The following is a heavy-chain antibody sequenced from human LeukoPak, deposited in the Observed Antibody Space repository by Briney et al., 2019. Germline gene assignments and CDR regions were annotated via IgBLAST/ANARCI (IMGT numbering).Heavy chain of an antibody. CDR3: ARGATGAEPF. D-gene: IGHD1-14*01. CDR1: VYTFTSYG. Sequence: ASVKVSCKSSVYTFTSYGITWLRQAPGQGFEWMGWICAYDGNTNYAQKFQGRVTITTDTSTSTGYMELRSLRSDDTAVYYCARGATGAEPFWGQGTLVTVSS. CDR2: ICAYDGNT. V-gene: IGHV1-18*01. J-gene: IGHJ4*02.